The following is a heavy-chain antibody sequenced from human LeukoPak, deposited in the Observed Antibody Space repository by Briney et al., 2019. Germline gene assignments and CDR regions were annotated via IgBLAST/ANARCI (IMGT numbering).Heavy chain of an antibody. CDR3: AREVIAVAGTPLDY. D-gene: IGHD6-19*01. V-gene: IGHV1-69*13. CDR1: GYTFTSYG. J-gene: IGHJ4*02. Sequence: SVKVSCKASGYTFTSYGISWVRQAPGQGLEWMGGIIPIFGTANYAQKFQGRVTITADESTSTAYMELSSLRSEDTAVYYCAREVIAVAGTPLDYWGQGTLVTVSS. CDR2: IIPIFGTA.